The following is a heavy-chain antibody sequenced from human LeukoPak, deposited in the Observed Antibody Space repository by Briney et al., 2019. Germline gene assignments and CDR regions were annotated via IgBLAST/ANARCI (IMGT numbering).Heavy chain of an antibody. V-gene: IGHV3-23*01. CDR2: ISGSGGST. Sequence: GGSLRLSCAASGFTFSSYAMSWVRQAPGKGLEWVSAISGSGGSTYYADSVKGRFTISRDNTQNSLFLQMDSLRVEDTATYYCARGGRYYGSGSYYNHFDYWGQGILVTVSS. D-gene: IGHD3-10*01. CDR3: ARGGRYYGSGSYYNHFDY. J-gene: IGHJ4*02. CDR1: GFTFSSYA.